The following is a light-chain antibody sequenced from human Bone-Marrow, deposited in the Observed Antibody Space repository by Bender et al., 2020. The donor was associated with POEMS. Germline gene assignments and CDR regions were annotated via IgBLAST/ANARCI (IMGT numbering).Light chain of an antibody. Sequence: QSALTQPASVSGSPGQSIAISCTGTSSDIGGYNYVFWYQQHPGKAPKLMIYDVNKRPSGVPERFSGSKFGNTASLIVSGLQAEDEADYYCSSYAASDAWLFGGVTRLTVL. V-gene: IGLV2-8*01. CDR2: DVN. CDR1: SSDIGGYNY. CDR3: SSYAASDAWL. J-gene: IGLJ2*01.